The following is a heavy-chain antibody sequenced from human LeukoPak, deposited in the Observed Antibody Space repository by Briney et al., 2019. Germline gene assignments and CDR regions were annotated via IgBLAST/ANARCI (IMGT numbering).Heavy chain of an antibody. CDR1: GFTFSSYA. CDR3: ARGAIAAAGTTRYGMDV. CDR2: ISYDGSNK. Sequence: GGSLRLSCAASGFTFSSYAMHWVRQAPGKGLEWVAVISYDGSNKYYADSVKGRFTISRDNSKNTLYLQMNSLRAEDTAVYYCARGAIAAAGTTRYGMDVWGQGTTVTVSS. D-gene: IGHD6-13*01. J-gene: IGHJ6*02. V-gene: IGHV3-30*04.